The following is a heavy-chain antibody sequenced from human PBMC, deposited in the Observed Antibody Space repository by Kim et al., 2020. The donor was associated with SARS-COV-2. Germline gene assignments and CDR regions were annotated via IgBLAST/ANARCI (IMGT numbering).Heavy chain of an antibody. V-gene: IGHV4-34*01. J-gene: IGHJ6*02. D-gene: IGHD3-3*01. CDR2: INHSGST. CDR1: GGSFSGYY. CDR3: ARGRVRPTGLDYDFWSGYLAYPTYGMDV. Sequence: SETLSLTCAVYGGSFSGYYWSWIRQPPGKGLEWIGEINHSGSTNYNPSLKSRVTISVDTSKNQFSLKLSSVTAADTAVYYCARGRVRPTGLDYDFWSGYLAYPTYGMDVWGQGTTVTVSS.